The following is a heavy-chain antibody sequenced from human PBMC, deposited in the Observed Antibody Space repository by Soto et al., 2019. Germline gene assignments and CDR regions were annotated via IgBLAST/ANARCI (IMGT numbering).Heavy chain of an antibody. CDR2: IYPGDSDT. CDR3: ARKPAYSSGWYAFDI. V-gene: IGHV5-51*01. J-gene: IGHJ3*02. D-gene: IGHD6-19*01. CDR1: AYSFTSYW. Sequence: PGESLKISCKGSAYSFTSYWIGWVRQMPGKGLEWMGIIYPGDSDTRYSPSVQGQVTISADKSISTAYLQWSSLKASDTAMYYCARKPAYSSGWYAFDIWGQGTMVTV.